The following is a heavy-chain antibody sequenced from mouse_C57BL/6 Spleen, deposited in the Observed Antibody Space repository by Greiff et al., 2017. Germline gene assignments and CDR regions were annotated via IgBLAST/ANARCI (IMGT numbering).Heavy chain of an antibody. Sequence: VQLQQSGPELVKPGASVKISCKASGYTFTDYYMNWVKQSHGKSLEWIGDINPNNGGTSYNQKFKGKATLTVDKSSSTAYMELRSLTSEDSAVYYCARMTITTVVDDYWGQGTTLTVSS. J-gene: IGHJ2*01. CDR1: GYTFTDYY. V-gene: IGHV1-26*01. CDR3: ARMTITTVVDDY. D-gene: IGHD1-1*01. CDR2: INPNNGGT.